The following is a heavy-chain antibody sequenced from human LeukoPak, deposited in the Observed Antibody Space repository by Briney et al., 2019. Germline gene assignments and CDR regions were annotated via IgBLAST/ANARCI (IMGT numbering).Heavy chain of an antibody. J-gene: IGHJ6*02. CDR1: GFTFGSYA. CDR3: AKAGDIVVVPAAKTQYYYYYGMDV. Sequence: TGGSLRLSCAASGFTFGSYAMSWVRQAAGKGLEWVSEICGSVSGSGDCTHYADSVKGRFTISRDNSKNTLYLQMNSLRAEDTAVYYCAKAGDIVVVPAAKTQYYYYYGMDVWGQGTTVTVSS. D-gene: IGHD2-2*01. V-gene: IGHV3-23*01. CDR2: ICGSVSGSGDCT.